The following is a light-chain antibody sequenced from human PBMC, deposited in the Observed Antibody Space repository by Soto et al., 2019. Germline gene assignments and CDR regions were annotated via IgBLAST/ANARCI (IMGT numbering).Light chain of an antibody. CDR1: SSNIGAGFD. J-gene: IGLJ1*01. CDR2: GNN. V-gene: IGLV1-40*01. Sequence: QSALTQPPSVSGAPGQRVTLSCTGSSSNIGAGFDAHWYQQFPGTAPKLLIYGNNNRPSGVPDRFSASKSGISASLAITGLQAEDEADYYCQSYDSSLSAFVFGTGTKVTV. CDR3: QSYDSSLSAFV.